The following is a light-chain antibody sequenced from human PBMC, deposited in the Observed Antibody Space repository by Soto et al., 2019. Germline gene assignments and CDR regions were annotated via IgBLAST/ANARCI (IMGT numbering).Light chain of an antibody. CDR1: SSDVGGYDY. Sequence: QSAPTQPASVSGSPGQSIAISCTGTSSDVGGYDYVSWYQQHPDKAPKLIIYEVTKRPSGVSNRFSGSKSGNTASLTISGLQPDDEADYYCSSHTSGDTRVFGSGTKLTVL. V-gene: IGLV2-14*01. CDR2: EVT. CDR3: SSHTSGDTRV. J-gene: IGLJ1*01.